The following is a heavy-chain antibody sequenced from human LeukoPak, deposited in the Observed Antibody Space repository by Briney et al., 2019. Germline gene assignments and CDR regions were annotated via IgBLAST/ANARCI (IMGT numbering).Heavy chain of an antibody. CDR3: ARDLIDFWSGYYYYFDY. CDR2: FSSSSSYI. CDR1: GFTFSSYS. V-gene: IGHV3-21*01. J-gene: IGHJ4*02. D-gene: IGHD3-3*01. Sequence: GGSLRLSCAASGFTFSSYSMNWVRHAPGKGLEWVSSFSSSSSYIYYADSVKGRFTISRDNAKNSLYLQMNSLRAEDTAVYYCARDLIDFWSGYYYYFDYWGQGTLVTVSS.